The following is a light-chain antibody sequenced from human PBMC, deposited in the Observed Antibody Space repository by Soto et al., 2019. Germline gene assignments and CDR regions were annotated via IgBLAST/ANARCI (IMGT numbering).Light chain of an antibody. V-gene: IGKV1-5*01. Sequence: DMRMTQAASTRSPFVVARVTTTCRVQQTSSSWLAWYQQKPGKAPKLLISDASSTESGVPPRFSGSGSGTEFTLTISGLEPEDFAVYYCQHYGAYPPTTFGQGTKVDIK. CDR2: DAS. CDR1: QTSSSW. J-gene: IGKJ1*01. CDR3: QHYGAYPPTT.